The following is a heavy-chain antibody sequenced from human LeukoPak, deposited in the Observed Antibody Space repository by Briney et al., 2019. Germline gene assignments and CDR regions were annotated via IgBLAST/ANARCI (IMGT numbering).Heavy chain of an antibody. D-gene: IGHD6-19*01. CDR2: MNPNSGNT. Sequence: GSVKVSCKASGYTFTSYDINGVRQATGQGLEWMGWMNPNSGNTGYAQKFQGRVTMTRNTSISTAYMELSSLRSEDTAVYYCARGEGSSGWYIYYYYYYYMDVWGKGTTVTISS. J-gene: IGHJ6*03. V-gene: IGHV1-8*01. CDR3: ARGEGSSGWYIYYYYYYYMDV. CDR1: GYTFTSYD.